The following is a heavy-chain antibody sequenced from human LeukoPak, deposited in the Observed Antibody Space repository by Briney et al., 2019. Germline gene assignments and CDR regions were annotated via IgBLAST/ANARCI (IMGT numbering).Heavy chain of an antibody. D-gene: IGHD4/OR15-4a*01. CDR2: IYYSGST. CDR3: ATQVRPRAPIDY. V-gene: IGHV4-59*08. J-gene: IGHJ4*02. CDR1: GGSISSYY. Sequence: SETLSLTCTVSGGSISSYYWSWIRQPPGKGLEWIGYIYYSGSTNYNPSLKSRVTISVDTSKNQFSLKLSSVTAADPAVYYCATQVRPRAPIDYWGQGTLVTVSS.